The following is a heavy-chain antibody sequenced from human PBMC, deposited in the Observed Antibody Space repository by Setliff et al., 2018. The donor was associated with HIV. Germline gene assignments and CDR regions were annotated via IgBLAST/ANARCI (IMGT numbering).Heavy chain of an antibody. CDR2: VYYSGST. CDR3: AREDYYDQKGAFDI. Sequence: PSETLSLTCTVSGGSIGSSSYYWSWIRQPPGKGLEWIGYVYYSGSTNYNPSLKSRLTISVDTSKNQFSLKLSSVTAADTAVYYCAREDYYDQKGAFDIWGQGTMVTVSS. D-gene: IGHD3-22*01. J-gene: IGHJ3*02. CDR1: GGSIGSSSYY. V-gene: IGHV4-61*01.